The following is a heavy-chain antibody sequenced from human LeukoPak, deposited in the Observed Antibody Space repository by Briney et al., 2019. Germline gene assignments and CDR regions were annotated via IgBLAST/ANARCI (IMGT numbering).Heavy chain of an antibody. J-gene: IGHJ4*02. CDR3: ARGPYYDSSGYYFDY. CDR1: GYTFTSYD. V-gene: IGHV1-8*01. CDR2: MNPNSGNT. Sequence: ASVKVSCKASGYTFTSYDINWVRQATGQGLKWMGWMNPNSGNTGYAQKFQGRVTMTRNTSISTAYMELSSLRSEDTAVYYCARGPYYDSSGYYFDYWGQGTLVTVSS. D-gene: IGHD3-22*01.